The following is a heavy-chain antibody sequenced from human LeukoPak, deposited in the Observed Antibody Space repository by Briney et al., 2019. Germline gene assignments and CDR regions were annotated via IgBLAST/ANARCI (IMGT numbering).Heavy chain of an antibody. CDR1: GGSISSGGYY. V-gene: IGHV4-31*03. CDR3: ARLAARRGLYYYYYMDV. Sequence: SQTLSLTCTVSGGSISSGGYYWSWIRQHPGKGLEWIGYIYYSGSTYYNPSLKSRVTISVDTSKNQFSLKLSSVTAADTAVYYCARLAARRGLYYYYYMDVWGKGTTVTVSS. D-gene: IGHD6-6*01. J-gene: IGHJ6*03. CDR2: IYYSGST.